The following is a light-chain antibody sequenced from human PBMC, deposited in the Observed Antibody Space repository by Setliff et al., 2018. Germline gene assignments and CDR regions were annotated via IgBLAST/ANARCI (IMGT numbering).Light chain of an antibody. V-gene: IGLV3-1*01. CDR3: QAWDSSTFYV. CDR2: QDS. J-gene: IGLJ1*01. CDR1: KLGDKY. Sequence: YELTQPPSVSVSPGQTASITCSGDKLGDKYACWYQQKPGQSPVLVIYQDSKRPSGIPERFSGSNSGNTATLTISGTQAMDEADYYCQAWDSSTFYVFGTGTKVTVL.